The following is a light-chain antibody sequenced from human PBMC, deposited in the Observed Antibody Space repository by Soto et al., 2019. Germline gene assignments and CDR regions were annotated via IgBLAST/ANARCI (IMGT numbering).Light chain of an antibody. Sequence: EIVLTQSPGTLSLSPGKRATLSCRASQSISSSYLAWYQQRPGQAPRLLIYGASSRATGIPARFSGSGSGTDFTLTITRLEAEDFAMYYCQRYDSLRTFGQGTKVDIK. CDR3: QRYDSLRT. CDR1: QSISSSY. CDR2: GAS. J-gene: IGKJ1*01. V-gene: IGKV3-20*01.